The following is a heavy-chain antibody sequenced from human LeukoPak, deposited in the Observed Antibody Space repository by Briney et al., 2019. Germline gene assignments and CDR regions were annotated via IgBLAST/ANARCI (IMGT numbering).Heavy chain of an antibody. CDR3: ARGPLRYFDWLPPIDY. CDR1: GGSFSGYY. Sequence: SETLSLTSAVYGGSFSGYYWSWIRQPPGKGLEWIGEINHSGSTNYNPSLKSRVTISVDTSKNQFSLKLSSVTAADTAVYYCARGPLRYFDWLPPIDYWGQGTLVTVSS. J-gene: IGHJ4*02. D-gene: IGHD3-9*01. CDR2: INHSGST. V-gene: IGHV4-34*01.